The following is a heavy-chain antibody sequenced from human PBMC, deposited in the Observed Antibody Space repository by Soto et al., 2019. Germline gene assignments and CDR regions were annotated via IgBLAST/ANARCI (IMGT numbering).Heavy chain of an antibody. CDR2: IYPGDSDT. Sequence: PGESLKISCKGSGYSFTSYWIGWVRQMPGKGLEWMGIIYPGDSDTRYSPSFQGQVTISADKSISTAYLQWSSLKASDTAMYYCASPYCGGGCYEVIGAFDIWGQGTMVTVSS. D-gene: IGHD2-21*02. V-gene: IGHV5-51*01. CDR1: GYSFTSYW. J-gene: IGHJ3*02. CDR3: ASPYCGGGCYEVIGAFDI.